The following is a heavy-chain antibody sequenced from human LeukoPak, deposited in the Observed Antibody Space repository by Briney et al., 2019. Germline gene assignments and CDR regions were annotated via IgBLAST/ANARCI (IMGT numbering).Heavy chain of an antibody. CDR1: GGTFSSYA. CDR3: APSRDGYTNSLFDY. V-gene: IGHV1-69*06. CDR2: IIPIFGTA. J-gene: IGHJ4*02. Sequence: SVKVPCKAFGGTFSSYAISWVRQAPGQGLEWMGRIIPIFGTANYAQKFQGRVTITADKSTSTAYMELSSLRSEDTAVYYCAPSRDGYTNSLFDYWGQGTLVTVSS. D-gene: IGHD5-24*01.